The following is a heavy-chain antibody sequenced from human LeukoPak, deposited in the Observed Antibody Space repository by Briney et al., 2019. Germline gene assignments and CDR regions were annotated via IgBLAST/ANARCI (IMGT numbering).Heavy chain of an antibody. CDR3: AKLSRPLWFGETNPDY. V-gene: IGHV3-30*18. Sequence: PGGSLRLSCAASGFTFSSYGMHWVRQAPGKGLEWVAVISYDGSSKYYADSVKGRFTISRDNSKNTLYLQMNSLRAEDTAVYYCAKLSRPLWFGETNPDYWGQGTLVTVSS. CDR1: GFTFSSYG. CDR2: ISYDGSSK. D-gene: IGHD3-10*01. J-gene: IGHJ4*02.